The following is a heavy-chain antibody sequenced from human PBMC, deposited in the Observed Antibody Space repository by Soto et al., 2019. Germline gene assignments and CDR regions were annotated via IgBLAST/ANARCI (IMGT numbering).Heavy chain of an antibody. CDR3: ARGKRGSSWYRGEEKYYYYGMDV. CDR2: IHHSGST. Sequence: PSETLSLTCTAYGESFNGYYWSWIRQPPGKGLEWIGEIHHSGSTNYNPSLKSRVTFSIDTSKRQFSLKVRSATAADTAVYYCARGKRGSSWYRGEEKYYYYGMDVWGQGTPVTVSS. V-gene: IGHV4-34*01. J-gene: IGHJ6*02. CDR1: GESFNGYY. D-gene: IGHD6-13*01.